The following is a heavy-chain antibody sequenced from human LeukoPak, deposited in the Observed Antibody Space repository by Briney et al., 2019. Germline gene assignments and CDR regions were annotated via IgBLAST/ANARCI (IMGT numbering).Heavy chain of an antibody. V-gene: IGHV3-21*01. CDR3: XXXNSXYSSSWYFNDY. D-gene: IGHD6-13*01. CDR2: ISSNFNYI. Sequence: GGSLRLSCAASGFTFSTYAMNWVRQAPGKGLEWVSSISSNFNYIHYADSVKGRFTISRDNAKNSLYLQMSSLRDEDTAVYYCXXXNSXYSSSWYFNDYWGQGTLVTVSS. J-gene: IGHJ4*02. CDR1: GFTFSTYA.